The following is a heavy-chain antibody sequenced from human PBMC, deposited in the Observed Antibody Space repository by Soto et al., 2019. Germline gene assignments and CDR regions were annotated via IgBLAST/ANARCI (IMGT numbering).Heavy chain of an antibody. CDR2: IYYSGST. V-gene: IGHV4-61*01. CDR1: GGSVISGSCC. D-gene: IGHD3-22*01. Sequence: PSEILSLSWTVSGGSVISGSCCWSWIRQPPGKGLEWIGYIYYSGSTNYNPSLKSRVTISVDTSKNQFSLKLSSVTAADTAVYYCARTRPNSSGYPDYWGQGTLVTVSS. J-gene: IGHJ4*02. CDR3: ARTRPNSSGYPDY.